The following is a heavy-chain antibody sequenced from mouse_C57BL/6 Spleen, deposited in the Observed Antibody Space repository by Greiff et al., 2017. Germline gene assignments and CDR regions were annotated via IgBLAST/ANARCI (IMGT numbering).Heavy chain of an antibody. D-gene: IGHD2-3*01. CDR3: ARGEDGYYVWFAY. CDR1: GFTFSSYA. J-gene: IGHJ3*01. V-gene: IGHV5-4*01. Sequence: EVQRVESGGGLVKPGGSLKLSCAASGFTFSSYAMSWVRQTPEKRLEWVATISDGGSYTYYPDNVQGRFTHSRDNAKNNLYLQMSHLKSEDTAMYYCARGEDGYYVWFAYWGQGTLVTVSA. CDR2: ISDGGSYT.